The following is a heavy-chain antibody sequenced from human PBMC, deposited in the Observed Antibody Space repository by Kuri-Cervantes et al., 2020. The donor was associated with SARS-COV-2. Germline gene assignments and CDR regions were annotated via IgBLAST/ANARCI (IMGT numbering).Heavy chain of an antibody. Sequence: KVSCKGSGYSFTSYWIGWVRQMPGKGLEWMGIIYPGDSDTRYSPSFQGQVTISADKSISTAYLQWSSLKASDTAMYYCARIYGDYGGGFDYWGQGTLVTVSS. D-gene: IGHD4-17*01. CDR1: GYSFTSYW. V-gene: IGHV5-51*01. CDR2: IYPGDSDT. CDR3: ARIYGDYGGGFDY. J-gene: IGHJ4*02.